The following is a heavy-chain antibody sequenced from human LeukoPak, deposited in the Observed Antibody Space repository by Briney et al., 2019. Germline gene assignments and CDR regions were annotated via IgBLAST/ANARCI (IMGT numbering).Heavy chain of an antibody. CDR1: GGTFSSYA. V-gene: IGHV1-69*13. CDR2: IIPIFGTA. J-gene: IGHJ4*02. CDR3: ARDGYSSGWFWFDY. D-gene: IGHD6-19*01. Sequence: SVKVSCKASGGTFSSYAISWVRQAPGQGLEWMGGIIPIFGTANYAQKFQGRVTITADESTSTAYIELSSLRSEDTAVYYCARDGYSSGWFWFDYWGQGTLVTVSS.